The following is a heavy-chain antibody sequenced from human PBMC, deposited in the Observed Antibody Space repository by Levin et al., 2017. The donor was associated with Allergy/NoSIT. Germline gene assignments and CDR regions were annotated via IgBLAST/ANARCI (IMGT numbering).Heavy chain of an antibody. J-gene: IGHJ3*02. Sequence: SETLSLTCAVYGGSFSGYYWSWIRQPPGKGLEWIGEINHSGSTNYNPSLKSRVTISVDTSKNQFSLKLSSVTAADTAVYYCARGQMTTVTTRNPRAFDIWGQGTMVTVSS. V-gene: IGHV4-34*01. CDR2: INHSGST. CDR3: ARGQMTTVTTRNPRAFDI. CDR1: GGSFSGYY. D-gene: IGHD4-17*01.